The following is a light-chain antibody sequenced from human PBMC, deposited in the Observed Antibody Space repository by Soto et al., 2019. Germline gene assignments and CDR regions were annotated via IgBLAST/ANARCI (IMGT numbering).Light chain of an antibody. CDR3: ASYTTSSTYV. CDR1: SSDVGGYSY. J-gene: IGLJ1*01. Sequence: QSVLTQPASVSGSPGQSIAISCTGTSSDVGGYSYVSWYQQQPGKAPKLVISDVSNRPSGVSDRFSGSKSGNTASLTISGLQTEDEADYYCASYTTSSTYVFGTGTKLTGL. V-gene: IGLV2-14*01. CDR2: DVS.